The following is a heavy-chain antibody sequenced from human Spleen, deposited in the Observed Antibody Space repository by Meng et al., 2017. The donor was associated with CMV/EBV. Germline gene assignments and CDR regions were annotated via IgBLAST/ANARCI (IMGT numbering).Heavy chain of an antibody. CDR1: GYTFSSYG. J-gene: IGHJ5*02. CDR2: ISPYGDT. Sequence: ASVKVSCKASGYTFSSYGISWVRQAPGQGLEWMGWISPYGDTKYAQNLQDRVTMTTETSTSTAYMELRSLRSDDMAVYYCARVREQWLAPFGWFDPWGQGTLVTVSS. CDR3: ARVREQWLAPFGWFDP. D-gene: IGHD6-19*01. V-gene: IGHV1-18*03.